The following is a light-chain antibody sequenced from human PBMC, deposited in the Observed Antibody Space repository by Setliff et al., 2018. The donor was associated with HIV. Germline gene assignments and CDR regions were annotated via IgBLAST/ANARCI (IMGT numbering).Light chain of an antibody. CDR3: AAWDDSLSNPV. CDR1: SSNLGNNY. Sequence: QSALTQPPSTSGTPGQRVTISCSGSSSNLGNNYVYWYQQLPETAPKLLIYRNNQRPSGVPDRFSVSKSGTSASLAISGLRSEDEADYYCAAWDDSLSNPVFGGGTQLTVL. J-gene: IGLJ2*01. CDR2: RNN. V-gene: IGLV1-47*01.